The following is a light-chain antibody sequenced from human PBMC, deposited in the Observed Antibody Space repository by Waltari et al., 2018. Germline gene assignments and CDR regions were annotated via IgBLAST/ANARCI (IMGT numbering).Light chain of an antibody. V-gene: IGLV2-14*01. CDR3: CSFTSRSTWV. Sequence: QSALPQPASVPGSPGQSITISCTGTSSDVGGYNYVSWYQQHPGKVPKLLIFDVSNRPSGVSNRFSGSKSGNTASLTISGLQAEDESDYYCCSFTSRSTWVFGGGTKLTVL. J-gene: IGLJ3*02. CDR1: SSDVGGYNY. CDR2: DVS.